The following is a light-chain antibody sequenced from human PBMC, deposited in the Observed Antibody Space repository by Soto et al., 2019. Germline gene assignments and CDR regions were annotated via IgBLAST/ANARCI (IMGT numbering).Light chain of an antibody. V-gene: IGKV1-5*03. CDR2: KAS. J-gene: IGKJ5*01. Sequence: DIQMTQSPSTLSVSVGDRVTITCRASQSISSWLAWYQQKPGTAPKSLIYKASSLESGVPSRFSGSGSGTEFTLTISSLQPDDFANYYCQQYSISPITFGQGTRLEIK. CDR3: QQYSISPIT. CDR1: QSISSW.